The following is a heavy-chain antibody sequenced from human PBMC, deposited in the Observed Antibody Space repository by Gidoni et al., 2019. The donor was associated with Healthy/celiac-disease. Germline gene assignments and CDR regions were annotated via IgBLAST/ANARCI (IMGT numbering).Heavy chain of an antibody. D-gene: IGHD6-13*01. CDR1: GYTWTSYA. J-gene: IGHJ6*02. Sequence: QVQLVQSGSELKKPGASVKVACKASGYTWTSYAMKWVRQAPGQGREWLGWIHTNTVNPTYAQGFPGRFVFSLDTSVSTAYLQISSLKAEDTSVYYCARDHSSWYLFSSDYYYGMDVWGQGTTVTVSS. CDR2: IHTNTVNP. V-gene: IGHV7-4-1*02. CDR3: ARDHSSWYLFSSDYYYGMDV.